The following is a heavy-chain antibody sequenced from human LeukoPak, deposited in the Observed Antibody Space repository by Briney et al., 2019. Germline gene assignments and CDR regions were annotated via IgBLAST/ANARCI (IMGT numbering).Heavy chain of an antibody. CDR2: IGASGTNT. Sequence: GGTLRLSCAASGFTFSSYGMSWVRQAPGKGLEWVSSIGASGTNTYYADSVKGRFTISRDNSKNTLYLQMNSLRAEDTAVYYCAKDQSPYYYGSGSSWGQGTLVTVSS. CDR1: GFTFSSYG. V-gene: IGHV3-23*01. D-gene: IGHD3-10*01. CDR3: AKDQSPYYYGSGSS. J-gene: IGHJ5*02.